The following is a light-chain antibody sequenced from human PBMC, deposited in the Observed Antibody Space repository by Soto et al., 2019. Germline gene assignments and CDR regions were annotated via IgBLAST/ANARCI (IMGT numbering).Light chain of an antibody. CDR1: QSVSSY. CDR2: DAS. CDR3: QQRSNWPT. V-gene: IGKV3-11*01. Sequence: EIVLTQSPATLSLSPGERATLSCRASQSVSSYLALYQQKPGQAPRLLIYDASNRATVIPARFSGSGSGTDFTLTISSLEPEDFSVYYCQQRSNWPTFGQGTKLEIK. J-gene: IGKJ2*01.